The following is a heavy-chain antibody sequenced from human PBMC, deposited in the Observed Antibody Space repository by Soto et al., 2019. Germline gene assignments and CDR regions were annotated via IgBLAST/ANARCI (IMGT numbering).Heavy chain of an antibody. D-gene: IGHD4-17*01. J-gene: IGHJ3*02. V-gene: IGHV3-48*01. CDR1: GFTFSSYS. CDR3: ARTLTTVTTFAFDI. CDR2: ISSSSSTI. Sequence: GGSLRLSCAASGFTFSSYSMNWVRQAPGKGLEWVSYISSSSSTIYYADSVKGRFTISRDNAKNSLYLQMNSLRAEDTAVYYCARTLTTVTTFAFDIWGQGTMVTVSS.